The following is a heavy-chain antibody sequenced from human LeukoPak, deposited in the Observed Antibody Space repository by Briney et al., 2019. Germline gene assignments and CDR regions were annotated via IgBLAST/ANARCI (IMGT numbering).Heavy chain of an antibody. CDR2: ISGSGGST. D-gene: IGHD2-2*01. CDR1: GFTFSSYA. V-gene: IGHV3-23*01. J-gene: IGHJ5*02. Sequence: GGSLRLSCAASGFTFSSYAMSWVRQAPGKGLEWVSAISGSGGSTYYADSVKGRFTISRDNSKNTLYLQMNSLRAEDTAVYYCAKEAKGARIVVVPAATPNWFDPWGQGTLVNVSS. CDR3: AKEAKGARIVVVPAATPNWFDP.